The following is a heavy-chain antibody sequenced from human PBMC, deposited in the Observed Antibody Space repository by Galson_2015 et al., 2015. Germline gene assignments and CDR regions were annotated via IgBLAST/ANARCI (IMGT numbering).Heavy chain of an antibody. V-gene: IGHV3-53*01. CDR2: VYRGGGT. D-gene: IGHD1-26*01. J-gene: IGHJ4*02. CDR1: GFPVSTNY. Sequence: SLRLSCAASGFPVSTNYMTWVRQAPGKGLEWVSVVYRGGGTDYADSAKGRFTISSDTSKNTVYLQMGSLRAEDTAVYYCARDSGGVGAPEAWGQGTLVTVSS. CDR3: ARDSGGVGAPEA.